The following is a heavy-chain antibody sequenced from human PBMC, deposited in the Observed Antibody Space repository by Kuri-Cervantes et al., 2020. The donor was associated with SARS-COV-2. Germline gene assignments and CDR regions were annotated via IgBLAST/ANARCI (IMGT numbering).Heavy chain of an antibody. Sequence: SQTLSLTCAVCGGSFSGYYWSWIRQPPGKGLEWIGEINHSGSTNYNPSLKSRVTITVDTSKNQFSLKLSSVTAADTAVYYCARDRERGSPRKYFDYWGQGTLVPVSS. CDR3: ARDRERGSPRKYFDY. D-gene: IGHD1-26*01. CDR2: INHSGST. CDR1: GGSFSGYY. J-gene: IGHJ4*02. V-gene: IGHV4-34*01.